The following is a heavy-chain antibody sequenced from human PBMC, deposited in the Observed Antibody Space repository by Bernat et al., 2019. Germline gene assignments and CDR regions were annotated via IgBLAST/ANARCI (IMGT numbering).Heavy chain of an antibody. V-gene: IGHV1-69*01. D-gene: IGHD3-10*01. CDR2: IIPIFGTA. Sequence: QVQLVQSGAEVKKPGSSVKVSCKASGGTFSSYAISWVRQAPGQGLEWMRGIIPIFGTATYAQKFQGRVAITADESTSTACMELSSLRSEDTAVYYCAVVYLDGSGSYNPTSYYYYYNMDVWGKGTTVTVSS. J-gene: IGHJ6*03. CDR3: AVVYLDGSGSYNPTSYYYYYNMDV. CDR1: GGTFSSYA.